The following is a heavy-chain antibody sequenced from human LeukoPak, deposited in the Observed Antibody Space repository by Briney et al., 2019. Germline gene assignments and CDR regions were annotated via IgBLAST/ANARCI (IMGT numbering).Heavy chain of an antibody. CDR3: ARKQQLARGDAFDI. CDR2: IIPIFGTA. CDR1: GGTFSSYA. V-gene: IGHV1-69*06. D-gene: IGHD6-13*01. Sequence: GASVKVSCKASGGTFSSYAISWVRQAPGQGLEWMGGIIPIFGTANYAQKFQGRVTITADKSTSTAYMELSSLRSEDTAVYYCARKQQLARGDAFDIWGQGTMVTVS. J-gene: IGHJ3*02.